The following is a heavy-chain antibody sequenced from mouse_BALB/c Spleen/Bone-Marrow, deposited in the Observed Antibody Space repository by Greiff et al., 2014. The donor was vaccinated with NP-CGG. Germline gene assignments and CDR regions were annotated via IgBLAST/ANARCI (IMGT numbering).Heavy chain of an antibody. CDR2: INPYNGGT. D-gene: IGHD1-1*01. V-gene: IGHV1-18*01. CDR1: SYSFTGYT. CDR3: ARDYYGSSYGFAY. Sequence: EVQLQESGPELVKPGASMKISCKASSYSFTGYTMNWVKQSHGENLEWIGLINPYNGGTSYNQKFKGKATLTVDKSSSTAYMELLSLTSEDSAVYYCARDYYGSSYGFAYWGQGTLVTVSA. J-gene: IGHJ3*01.